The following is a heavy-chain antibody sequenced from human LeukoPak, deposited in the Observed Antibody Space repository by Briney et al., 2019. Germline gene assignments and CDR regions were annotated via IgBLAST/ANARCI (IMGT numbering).Heavy chain of an antibody. Sequence: GSLRLSCEVSGFTLSSYSMTWVRQAPGKGLEWVSSFRSSGRDIIYGDSVRGRFTIARDDAKNSLYLQMNSLRAEDTAVYYCARGPGIAAAPLQHWGQGTLVTVSS. D-gene: IGHD6-25*01. CDR1: GFTLSSYS. CDR3: ARGPGIAAAPLQH. CDR2: FRSSGRDI. V-gene: IGHV3-21*01. J-gene: IGHJ1*01.